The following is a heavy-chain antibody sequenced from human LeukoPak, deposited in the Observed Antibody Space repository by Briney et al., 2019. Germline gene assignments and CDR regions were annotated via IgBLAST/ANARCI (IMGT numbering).Heavy chain of an antibody. CDR2: IYYSGST. J-gene: IGHJ4*02. Sequence: SQTLSLTCTVSGGSISSGGYYWSWIRQHPGKGLEWIGYIYYSGSTYYNPSLKSRVTISVDTSKNQFSLKLSSVTAADTAVYYCARGDDSSGYYCFDYWGQETLVTVSS. CDR3: ARGDDSSGYYCFDY. V-gene: IGHV4-31*03. CDR1: GGSISSGGYY. D-gene: IGHD3-22*01.